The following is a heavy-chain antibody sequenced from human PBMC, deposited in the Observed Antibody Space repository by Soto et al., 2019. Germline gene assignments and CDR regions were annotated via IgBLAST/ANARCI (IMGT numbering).Heavy chain of an antibody. CDR2: ISYDGSNK. D-gene: IGHD6-6*01. CDR3: AKDDGTYSSSSGDFDY. V-gene: IGHV3-30*18. Sequence: SCAASGFTFSSYGMHWVLQAPGKGLEWVAVISYDGSNKYYADSVKGRFTISRDNSKNTLYLQMNSLRAEDTAVYYCAKDDGTYSSSSGDFDYWGQGTLVTVSS. J-gene: IGHJ4*02. CDR1: GFTFSSYG.